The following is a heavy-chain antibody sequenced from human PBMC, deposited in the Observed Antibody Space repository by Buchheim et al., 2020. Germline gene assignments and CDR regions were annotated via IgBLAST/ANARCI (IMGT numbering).Heavy chain of an antibody. CDR3: AREKNYGDYARYFDN. Sequence: QVQLQESDPGLVKPSETLSLTCSVSGDSINNYYWSWIRQPAGKGLEWIGRISTTENTNYSPSLKSRVTMSVDTSKNQFTLKVNSVTAADTAVYFCAREKNYGDYARYFDNWGPGTL. CDR2: ISTTENT. V-gene: IGHV4-4*07. CDR1: GDSINNYY. J-gene: IGHJ4*02. D-gene: IGHD4-17*01.